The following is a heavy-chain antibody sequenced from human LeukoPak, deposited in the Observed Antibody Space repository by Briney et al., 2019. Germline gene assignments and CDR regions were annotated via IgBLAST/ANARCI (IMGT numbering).Heavy chain of an antibody. CDR2: IYYSGST. V-gene: IGHV4-59*08. D-gene: IGHD4-23*01. Sequence: PSETLSLTCTVSGGSISSYYWSWIRQPPGKGLEWIGYIYYSGSTNYNPSLKSRVTISVDTSKNQFSLKLSSVTAADTAVYYCARLDYGGFLFDYWGQGTLVTVSS. CDR3: ARLDYGGFLFDY. J-gene: IGHJ4*02. CDR1: GGSISSYY.